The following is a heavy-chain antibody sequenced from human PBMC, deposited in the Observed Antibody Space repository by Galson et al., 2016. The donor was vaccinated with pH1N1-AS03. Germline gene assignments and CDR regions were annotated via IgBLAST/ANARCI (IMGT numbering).Heavy chain of an antibody. D-gene: IGHD4-11*01. CDR1: AFTFSNAW. J-gene: IGHJ3*01. CDR2: IKSETDGGTT. V-gene: IGHV3-15*01. Sequence: SLRLSCAGSAFTFSNAWMTWVRQAPGKGLEWIGRIKSETDGGTTDYAAPVKGRFTISRDDSINTLDLQMNSLQTDDTAAYFCTTDGPGGYSTWGQGTLVTVSS. CDR3: TTDGPGGYST.